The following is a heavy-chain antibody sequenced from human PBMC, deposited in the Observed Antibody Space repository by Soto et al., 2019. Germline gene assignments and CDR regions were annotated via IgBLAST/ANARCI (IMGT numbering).Heavy chain of an antibody. D-gene: IGHD3-3*01. Sequence: GGSLRHSCAASGFTFRSYGMHWLRQAPGKGLEWVAVISYDGSNKYYADSVKGRFTISRDNSKNTLYLQMNSLRAEDTAVYYCAKSEWDYWGQGTLVTVSS. CDR2: ISYDGSNK. CDR1: GFTFRSYG. CDR3: AKSEWDY. J-gene: IGHJ4*02. V-gene: IGHV3-30*18.